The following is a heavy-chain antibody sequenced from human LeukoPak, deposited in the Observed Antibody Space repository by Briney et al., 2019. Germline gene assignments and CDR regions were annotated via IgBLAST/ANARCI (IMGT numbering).Heavy chain of an antibody. Sequence: GGSLRLSCTASGFTFCDYAMSWIRQAPGKGLEWVGFIRSKAYGETADYAASVKGRFTISRDDSKAIAYLQMNSLKTEDTAVYHCTRDRGAYNLYDYWGQGTLVTVSS. CDR2: IRSKAYGETA. CDR3: TRDRGAYNLYDY. V-gene: IGHV3-49*03. CDR1: GFTFCDYA. D-gene: IGHD1-1*01. J-gene: IGHJ4*02.